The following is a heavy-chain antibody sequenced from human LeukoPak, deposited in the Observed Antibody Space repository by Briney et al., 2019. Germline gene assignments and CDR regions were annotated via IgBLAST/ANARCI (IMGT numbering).Heavy chain of an antibody. CDR3: AKAFFYDSSGLAAPVDY. CDR1: GFVLSSFA. D-gene: IGHD3-22*01. Sequence: GGSLRLSCEASGFVLSSFAIHWVRQPPGKGLEWVAVISYDGKEKYYADSVKGRFTISRDVSENTVFLQMNSLSEDDTAVYYCAKAFFYDSSGLAAPVDYWGLGTQVTVT. V-gene: IGHV3-30*04. J-gene: IGHJ4*02. CDR2: ISYDGKEK.